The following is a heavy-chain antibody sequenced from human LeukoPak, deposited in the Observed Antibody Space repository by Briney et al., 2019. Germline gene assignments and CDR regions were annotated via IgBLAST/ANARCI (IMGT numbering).Heavy chain of an antibody. CDR3: ARDVDTAMGRPYYYYYGMDV. CDR1: GFTFSSYG. D-gene: IGHD5-18*01. CDR2: IWYDGSNK. V-gene: IGHV3-33*01. J-gene: IGHJ6*02. Sequence: GGSLRLSCAASGFTFSSYGMHWVRQAPGKGLEWVAVIWYDGSNKYYADSVKGRFTISRDNSKNTLYLEMNSLRAEDTAVYYCARDVDTAMGRPYYYYYGMDVWGQGTTVTVSS.